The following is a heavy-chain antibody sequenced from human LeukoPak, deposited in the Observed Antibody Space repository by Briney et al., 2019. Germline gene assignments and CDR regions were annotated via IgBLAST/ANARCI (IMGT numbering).Heavy chain of an antibody. D-gene: IGHD2-2*01. CDR3: ARESSTGCLDY. CDR1: GYTFTSYC. V-gene: IGHV1-46*01. CDR2: INPSGGST. J-gene: IGHJ4*02. Sequence: GASVKVSCKASGYTFTSYCMHWVRQAPGQGLEWMGIINPSGGSTSYAQKFQGRVTMTRDMSTSTVYMELSSLRSEDTAVYYCARESSTGCLDYWGQGTLVTVSS.